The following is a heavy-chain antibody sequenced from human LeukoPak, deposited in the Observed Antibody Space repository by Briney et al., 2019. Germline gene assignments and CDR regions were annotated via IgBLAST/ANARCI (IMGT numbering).Heavy chain of an antibody. CDR1: GGSFSGYY. J-gene: IGHJ4*02. V-gene: IGHV4-34*01. Sequence: PSETLSLTCAVYGGSFSGYYWSWIRQPPGKGLEWIGEINHSGSTNYHPSLKRRVTISVDTSKNQFSLKLSSVTAADTAVYYCARVRNYGSGSYYPYYFDYWGQGTLVTVSS. CDR2: INHSGST. CDR3: ARVRNYGSGSYYPYYFDY. D-gene: IGHD3-10*01.